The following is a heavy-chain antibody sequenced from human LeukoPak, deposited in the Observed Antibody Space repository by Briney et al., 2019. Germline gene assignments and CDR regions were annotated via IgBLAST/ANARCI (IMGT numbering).Heavy chain of an antibody. CDR1: GFTFSSYA. CDR2: ISGSGGST. J-gene: IGHJ6*03. Sequence: GGSLRLSCAASGFTFSSYAMSWVRQAPGQGMEWVSAISGSGGSTYYADSVKGRFTISRDNSKNTLYLQMNSLRAEDTAVYYCAVTTDYYYMDVWGKGTTVTVSS. CDR3: AVTTDYYYMDV. D-gene: IGHD4-17*01. V-gene: IGHV3-23*01.